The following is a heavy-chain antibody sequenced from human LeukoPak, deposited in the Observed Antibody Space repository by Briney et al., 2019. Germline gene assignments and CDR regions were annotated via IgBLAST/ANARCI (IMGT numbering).Heavy chain of an antibody. Sequence: ASVKVSCKASGYSFTSYYMHWVRRAPGQGLEWMGIINPSGGSTNYARNFQGRVTMTGDTSTSTVYMELSSLRSEDTAVYYCVRLAGVIRLHFDYWGQGTLVTVSS. CDR2: INPSGGST. CDR1: GYSFTSYY. D-gene: IGHD3-22*01. CDR3: VRLAGVIRLHFDY. J-gene: IGHJ4*02. V-gene: IGHV1-46*01.